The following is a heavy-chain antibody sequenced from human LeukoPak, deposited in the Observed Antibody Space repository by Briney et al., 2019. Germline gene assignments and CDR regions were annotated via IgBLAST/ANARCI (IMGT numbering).Heavy chain of an antibody. J-gene: IGHJ4*02. Sequence: SETLSLTCAVYGGSFSGYYWSWIRQPPGKGLEWIGEINHSGSTNYNPSLKSRVTISVDTSKNQFPLKLSSVTAADTAVYYCARTKSGYDPHRRGGYFDYWGQGTLVTVSS. CDR2: INHSGST. V-gene: IGHV4-34*01. CDR3: ARTKSGYDPHRRGGYFDY. CDR1: GGSFSGYY. D-gene: IGHD5-12*01.